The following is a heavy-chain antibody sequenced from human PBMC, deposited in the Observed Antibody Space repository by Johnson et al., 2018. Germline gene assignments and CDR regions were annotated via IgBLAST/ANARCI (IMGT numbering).Heavy chain of an antibody. J-gene: IGHJ1*01. Sequence: VQLVESGGGLVQPGGSLRLSCAASGFTFSNYWMGWVRQAPGKGLEWVANLKKDGSEKYYVDSLKGRFTIYRDNAKNSLYLQMNSLRGEDTAVYYCARRGDYDEGYFQHWGQGTLVIVSS. CDR3: ARRGDYDEGYFQH. D-gene: IGHD4-17*01. V-gene: IGHV3-7*01. CDR1: GFTFSNYW. CDR2: LKKDGSEK.